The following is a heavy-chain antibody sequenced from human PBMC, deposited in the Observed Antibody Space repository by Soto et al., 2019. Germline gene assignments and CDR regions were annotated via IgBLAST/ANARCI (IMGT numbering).Heavy chain of an antibody. CDR3: SRPGYGDYDDPFDI. Sequence: GASVKVSCKASGYTFTSYDINWVRQATGQGLEWMGWMNPNSGNTGYAQKFQGRVTMTRNTSISTAYMELSSLRSEDTAVYYCSRPGYGDYDDPFDIWGQGKMVTVSS. CDR2: MNPNSGNT. CDR1: GYTFTSYD. D-gene: IGHD4-17*01. J-gene: IGHJ3*02. V-gene: IGHV1-8*01.